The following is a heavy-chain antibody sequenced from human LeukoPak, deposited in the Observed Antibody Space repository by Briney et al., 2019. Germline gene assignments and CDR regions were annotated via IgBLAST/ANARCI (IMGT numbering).Heavy chain of an antibody. J-gene: IGHJ4*02. Sequence: SETLSLTCAVYGGSFSGYYWSWIRQPPGKGLEWIGEINHSGGTNYNPSLKSRVTISVDTSKNQFSLKLSSATAADTAVYYCARGSTMVRGVIQPDFDYWGQGTLVTVSS. D-gene: IGHD3-10*01. CDR1: GGSFSGYY. CDR3: ARGSTMVRGVIQPDFDY. V-gene: IGHV4-34*01. CDR2: INHSGGT.